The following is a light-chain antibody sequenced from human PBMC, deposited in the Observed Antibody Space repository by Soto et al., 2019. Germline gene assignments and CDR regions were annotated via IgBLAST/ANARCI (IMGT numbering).Light chain of an antibody. J-gene: IGLJ2*01. Sequence: QSALTQPASVSGSPGQSITISCTGTSSDVGSYNLVSWYQQHPGKAPKLMIYEGSKRPSGVSHRFSGSKSGNTASLTISGLQAEDEADYYCCSYAGSNTLVFGGGTKLTVL. CDR2: EGS. V-gene: IGLV2-23*01. CDR1: SSDVGSYNL. CDR3: CSYAGSNTLV.